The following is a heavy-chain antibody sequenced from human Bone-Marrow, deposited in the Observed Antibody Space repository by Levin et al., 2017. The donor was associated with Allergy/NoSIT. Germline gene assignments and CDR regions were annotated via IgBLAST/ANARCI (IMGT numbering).Heavy chain of an antibody. CDR2: IKKDGSEK. CDR1: GFTFSSYW. V-gene: IGHV3-7*03. D-gene: IGHD6-6*01. CDR3: ARKYITNDY. Sequence: LSLTCAVSGFTFSSYWMSWVRQAPGKGLEWVANIKKDGSEKYYVDSVKGRFTISRDNAKNSLSLQMNSLRAEDTAVYYCARKYITNDYWGQGTLVTVSS. J-gene: IGHJ4*02.